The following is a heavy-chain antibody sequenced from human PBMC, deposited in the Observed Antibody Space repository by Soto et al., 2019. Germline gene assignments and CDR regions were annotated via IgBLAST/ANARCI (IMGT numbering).Heavy chain of an antibody. J-gene: IGHJ4*02. D-gene: IGHD6-19*01. CDR3: ARTKGGIAVAGPFDY. V-gene: IGHV3-30*03. Sequence: QVQLVESGGGVVQPGRSLRLSCAASGFTFSSYGMHWVRQAPGKGLEWVAVISYDGSNKYYADSVKGRFTISRDNSKNTLYLQMNSLRDEDTAVYYCARTKGGIAVAGPFDYWGQGTLVTVSS. CDR2: ISYDGSNK. CDR1: GFTFSSYG.